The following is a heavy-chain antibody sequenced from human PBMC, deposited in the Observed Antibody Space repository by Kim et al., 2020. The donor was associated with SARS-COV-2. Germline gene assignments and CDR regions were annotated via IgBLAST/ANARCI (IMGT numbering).Heavy chain of an antibody. V-gene: IGHV7-4-1*02. CDR2: INTDTGNP. CDR3: TRVIWGTYRYTDY. Sequence: ASVKVSCKASGYTFTMNAISWVRQAPGQGLEWMGWINTDTGNPTYAQAFTRRFVFSVDTSVTTAYLQISSLEPEDTALYYFTRVIWGTYRYTDYWGQRPL. D-gene: IGHD3-16*02. J-gene: IGHJ4*02. CDR1: GYTFTMNA.